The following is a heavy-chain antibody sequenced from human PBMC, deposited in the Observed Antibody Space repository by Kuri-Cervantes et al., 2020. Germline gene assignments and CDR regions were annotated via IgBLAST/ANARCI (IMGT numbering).Heavy chain of an antibody. CDR1: GGSFSGYY. Sequence: SETLSLTCAVYGGSFSGYYWSWIRQPPGKGLEWIGEINHSGSTNYNPSLKSRVTISVDTSKNQFSLKLGSVTAADTAVYYCARQASDWFDPWGQGTLVTVSS. CDR2: INHSGST. V-gene: IGHV4-34*01. D-gene: IGHD3-10*01. J-gene: IGHJ5*02. CDR3: ARQASDWFDP.